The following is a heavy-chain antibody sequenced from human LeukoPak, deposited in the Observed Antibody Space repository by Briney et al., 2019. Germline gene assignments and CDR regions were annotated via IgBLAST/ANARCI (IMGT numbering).Heavy chain of an antibody. Sequence: PGGSLSLSCAASGFTFSSYAMHWVRQAPGRGLEWVAVISYDGSNKYYADSVKGRFTISRDNSKNTLYLQMNSLRAEDTAVYYCAREGVGCSGGSCYNWFDPWGQGTLVTVSS. V-gene: IGHV3-30*04. CDR3: AREGVGCSGGSCYNWFDP. CDR2: ISYDGSNK. J-gene: IGHJ5*02. D-gene: IGHD2-15*01. CDR1: GFTFSSYA.